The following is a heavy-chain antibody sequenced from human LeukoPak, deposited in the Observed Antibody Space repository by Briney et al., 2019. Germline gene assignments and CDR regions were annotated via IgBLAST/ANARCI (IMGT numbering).Heavy chain of an antibody. CDR2: INPNSGGT. J-gene: IGHJ6*03. V-gene: IGHV1-2*02. Sequence: ASVKVSCKASGYTFTGYYMHWGRQAPGQGLEWMGWINPNSGGTNYAQKFQGRVTMTRDTSISTASMEVSRVRSADTAVYYCARTYSSSSKYYYYLDVWGKGTTVTVSS. CDR3: ARTYSSSSKYYYYLDV. CDR1: GYTFTGYY. D-gene: IGHD6-13*01.